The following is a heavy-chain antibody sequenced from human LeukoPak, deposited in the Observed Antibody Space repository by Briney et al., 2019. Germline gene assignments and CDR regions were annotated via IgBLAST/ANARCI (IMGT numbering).Heavy chain of an antibody. J-gene: IGHJ4*02. CDR3: ARDGWAQQLDY. CDR1: GDSISSYY. D-gene: IGHD6-13*01. CDR2: IYYSGST. Sequence: SETLSLTCTVSGDSISSYYWSWIRQPPGKGLEWIGYIYYSGSTNYNPSLKSRVTLSVDTSKNQFSLKLSSVTAADTAVYYCARDGWAQQLDYWGQGTLVTVSS. V-gene: IGHV4-59*01.